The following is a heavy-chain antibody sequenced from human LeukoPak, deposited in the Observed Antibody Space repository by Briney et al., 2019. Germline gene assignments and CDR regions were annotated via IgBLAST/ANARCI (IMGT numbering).Heavy chain of an antibody. Sequence: GGSLRLSCAASGFTFSSYWMSWVRQAPGKGLEWVANIKQDGSEKYYVDSVKGRFTISRDNAKNSLYLQMNSLRAEDTAVYYCARDWYYYDSSGLDYWGQGTLVTVSS. J-gene: IGHJ4*02. CDR1: GFTFSSYW. V-gene: IGHV3-7*01. CDR3: ARDWYYYDSSGLDY. D-gene: IGHD3-22*01. CDR2: IKQDGSEK.